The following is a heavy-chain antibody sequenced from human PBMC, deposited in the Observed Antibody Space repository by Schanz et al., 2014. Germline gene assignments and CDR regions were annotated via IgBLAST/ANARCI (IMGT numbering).Heavy chain of an antibody. CDR3: ARVLGGDEGLDQ. Sequence: VQLVESGGRLVKPGGSLRLSCAASGLTFSDYFMSWIRQAPGKGLEWVANIKQDGSAKNYVDSVKGRFTISRDNPKNSLCLQMNSLRAEDTALYYCARVLGGDEGLDQWGQGTLVTVSS. J-gene: IGHJ4*02. V-gene: IGHV3-7*01. CDR1: GLTFSDYF. D-gene: IGHD4-17*01. CDR2: IKQDGSAK.